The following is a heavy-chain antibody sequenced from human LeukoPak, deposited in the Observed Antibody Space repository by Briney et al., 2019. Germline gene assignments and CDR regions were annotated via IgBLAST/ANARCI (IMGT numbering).Heavy chain of an antibody. CDR2: ISSSSSYI. CDR1: GFTFSSYS. CDR3: ARARVAVAGTGGDYFDY. V-gene: IGHV3-21*01. D-gene: IGHD6-19*01. J-gene: IGHJ4*02. Sequence: GGSLRLSCAASGFTFSSYSMNWVRQAPGKGLEWVSSISSSSSYIYYADSVKGRFTISRDNSKNTLYLQMNSLRAEDTAVYYCARARVAVAGTGGDYFDYWGQGTLVTVSS.